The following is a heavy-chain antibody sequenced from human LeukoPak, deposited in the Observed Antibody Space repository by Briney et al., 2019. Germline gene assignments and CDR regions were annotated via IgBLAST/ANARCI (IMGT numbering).Heavy chain of an antibody. CDR1: GGSISSSSYY. D-gene: IGHD3-3*01. V-gene: IGHV4-39*02. Sequence: SETLSLTCTVSGGSISSSSYYWGWIRQPPGKGLEWIGSIYYSGSTYYNPSLKSRVTISVDTSKNQFSLKLSSVTAADTAVYYCARDTYYDFWSGSYDYWGQGTLVTVSS. CDR2: IYYSGST. CDR3: ARDTYYDFWSGSYDY. J-gene: IGHJ4*02.